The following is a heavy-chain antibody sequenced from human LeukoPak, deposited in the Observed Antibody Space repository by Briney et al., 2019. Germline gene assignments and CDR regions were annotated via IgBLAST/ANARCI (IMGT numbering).Heavy chain of an antibody. CDR2: ISSDGDDT. Sequence: GGSLRLSCAASGFTFSSYWMHWVRQAPGKGLVWVSRISSDGDDTVYADSVRGRFTISRDNANDTLYLQMDSLRGEDTAVYYCARGWELPGAYYMDVWGKGTTVTVSS. D-gene: IGHD1-26*01. CDR1: GFTFSSYW. CDR3: ARGWELPGAYYMDV. V-gene: IGHV3-74*01. J-gene: IGHJ6*03.